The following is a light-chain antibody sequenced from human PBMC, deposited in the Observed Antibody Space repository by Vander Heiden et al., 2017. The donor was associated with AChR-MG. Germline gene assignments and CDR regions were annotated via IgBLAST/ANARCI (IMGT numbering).Light chain of an antibody. Sequence: DIQMTQSPSTLSASVGDRVTITCRASQSISSWLAWYQQKPEKAPTLLIYKASSLESGVPSKFSCSGSGTEFTLTISSLQPDDFSTYYCQQYNSYPWTFGQGTKVEIK. J-gene: IGKJ1*01. CDR1: QSISSW. V-gene: IGKV1-5*03. CDR3: QQYNSYPWT. CDR2: KAS.